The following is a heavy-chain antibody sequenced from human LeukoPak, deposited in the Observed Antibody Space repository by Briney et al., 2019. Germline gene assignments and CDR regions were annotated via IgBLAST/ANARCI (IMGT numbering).Heavy chain of an antibody. Sequence: PSETLALTCAVYGGSFSGYYWSWIRQPPGKGLEWIGEINHSGSTNYNPSLKSRVTISVDTSKNQFSLKLSSVTAADTAVYYCARNRDRLARKYYYYYYYMDVWGKGTTVTVSS. CDR1: GGSFSGYY. CDR3: ARNRDRLARKYYYYYYYMDV. CDR2: INHSGST. J-gene: IGHJ6*03. V-gene: IGHV4-34*01. D-gene: IGHD1/OR15-1a*01.